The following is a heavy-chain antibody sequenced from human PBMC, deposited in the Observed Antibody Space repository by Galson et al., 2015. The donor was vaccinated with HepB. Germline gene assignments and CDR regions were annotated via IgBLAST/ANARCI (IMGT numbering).Heavy chain of an antibody. V-gene: IGHV1-2*06. Sequence: SVKVSCKASGYTFTGYYMHWVRQAPGQGLEWMGRINPNSGGTNYAQKFQGRVTMTRDTSISTAYMELSRLRSDDTAVYYCARTSGSSWHIDYSGQGTLVTVSS. CDR2: INPNSGGT. CDR3: ARTSGSSWHIDY. CDR1: GYTFTGYY. J-gene: IGHJ4*02. D-gene: IGHD6-13*01.